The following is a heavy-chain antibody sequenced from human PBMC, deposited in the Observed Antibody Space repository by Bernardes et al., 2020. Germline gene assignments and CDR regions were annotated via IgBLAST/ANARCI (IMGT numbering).Heavy chain of an antibody. Sequence: GWSLRLSCAASGFTFSSYSMNWVRQAPGKGLEWVSSISSSSSYIYYADSVKGRFTISRDNAKNSLYLQMNSLRAEDTAVYYCARDAKYSSSSGFLPGYYYYGMDVWGKGTTVTVSS. CDR3: ARDAKYSSSSGFLPGYYYYGMDV. D-gene: IGHD6-6*01. CDR1: GFTFSSYS. J-gene: IGHJ6*04. V-gene: IGHV3-21*01. CDR2: ISSSSSYI.